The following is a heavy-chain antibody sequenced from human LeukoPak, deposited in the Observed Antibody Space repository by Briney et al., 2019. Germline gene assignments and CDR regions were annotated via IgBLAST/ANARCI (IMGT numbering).Heavy chain of an antibody. D-gene: IGHD3-9*01. V-gene: IGHV3-48*01. J-gene: IGHJ4*02. Sequence: GGSLRLSCAASGFTFSSYSMNWVRQAPGKGLEWVSYISSSSSTIYYADSVKGRFTISRDNAKNSLYLQMNSLRAEDTAVYYCARKLGILTGYYGFDYWGQGTPVTVSS. CDR3: ARKLGILTGYYGFDY. CDR2: ISSSSSTI. CDR1: GFTFSSYS.